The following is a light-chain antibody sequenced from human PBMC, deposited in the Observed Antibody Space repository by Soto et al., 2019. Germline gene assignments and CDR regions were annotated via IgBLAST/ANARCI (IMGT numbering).Light chain of an antibody. CDR3: HQYVISHWT. J-gene: IGKJ1*01. CDR2: GAS. CDR1: QSVSANN. Sequence: IPMPPLRGTLSSSPRGKAXLTCRASQSVSANNLAWYQQKPGHAPRLLIYGASIRATGITDRFSDSGSGTDFTLTISRLEPEDFAVYYCHQYVISHWTFGQGTKVDIK. V-gene: IGKV3-20*01.